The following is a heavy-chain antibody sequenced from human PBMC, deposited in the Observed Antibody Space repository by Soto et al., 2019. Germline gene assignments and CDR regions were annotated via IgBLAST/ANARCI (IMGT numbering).Heavy chain of an antibody. D-gene: IGHD3-10*01. V-gene: IGHV1-18*01. CDR3: ARDWFPPHGHWFDP. CDR1: GYTFTSYG. J-gene: IGHJ5*02. CDR2: ISAYNGNT. Sequence: GAAVKVSCKASGYTFTSYGISWVRQAPGQGLEWMGWISAYNGNTNYAQKLQGRVTMTTDTSTSTAYMELRSLRSDDTAVYYCARDWFPPHGHWFDPWGQGTLVTVSS.